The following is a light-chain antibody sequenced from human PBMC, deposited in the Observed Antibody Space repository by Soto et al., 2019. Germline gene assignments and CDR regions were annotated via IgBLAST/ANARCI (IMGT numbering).Light chain of an antibody. J-gene: IGKJ4*01. Sequence: VLTQSPRTLSLSPGERATLSCRASQNVNNNFVAWYQQNPGQAPSLLIYGVSDRATGVTDRFSGSGSGTDFTITISKLEPEDFAVYYCQQHGASITFGGGTRVENK. CDR3: QQHGASIT. CDR2: GVS. V-gene: IGKV3-20*01. CDR1: QNVNNNF.